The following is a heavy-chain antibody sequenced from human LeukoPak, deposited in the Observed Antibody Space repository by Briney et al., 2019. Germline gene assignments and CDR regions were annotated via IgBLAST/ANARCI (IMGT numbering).Heavy chain of an antibody. J-gene: IGHJ4*02. CDR3: ARMFYGSGSIDY. Sequence: SETLSLTCTVSGGSISSYYWSWIRQPPGKGLEWIGYIYYSGSTNYNPSLKSRVTISVDTSKNQFSLKLSSVTAADTAVYYCARMFYGSGSIDYWGQGTLVTVSS. CDR1: GGSISSYY. V-gene: IGHV4-59*01. CDR2: IYYSGST. D-gene: IGHD3-10*01.